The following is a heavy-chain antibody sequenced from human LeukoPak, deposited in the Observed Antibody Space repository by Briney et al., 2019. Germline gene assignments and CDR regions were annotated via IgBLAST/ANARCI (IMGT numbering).Heavy chain of an antibody. CDR1: GGSFSGYY. D-gene: IGHD2-8*01. Sequence: SETLSLTCAVYGGSFSGYYWSWIRQPPGKGLEWIGEINHSGSTNYNPSLKSRVTISVDTSKNQFSLKLCSVTAADTAVYYCARGSANCTNGVCSYYMDVWGKGTTVTVSS. J-gene: IGHJ6*03. V-gene: IGHV4-34*01. CDR3: ARGSANCTNGVCSYYMDV. CDR2: INHSGST.